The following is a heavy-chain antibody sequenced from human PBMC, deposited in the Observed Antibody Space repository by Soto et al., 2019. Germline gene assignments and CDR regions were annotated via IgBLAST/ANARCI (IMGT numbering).Heavy chain of an antibody. CDR1: GGSFSGYY. D-gene: IGHD2-21*02. CDR3: ARHVHHCGGDCYPYYFDY. J-gene: IGHJ4*02. CDR2: INHSGST. V-gene: IGHV4-34*01. Sequence: PSETLSLTCAVYGGSFSGYYWSWIRQPPGKGLEWIGEINHSGSTNYNPSLKSRVTISVDTSKNQFSLKLSSVTAADTAVYYCARHVHHCGGDCYPYYFDYWGQGTLVTVSS.